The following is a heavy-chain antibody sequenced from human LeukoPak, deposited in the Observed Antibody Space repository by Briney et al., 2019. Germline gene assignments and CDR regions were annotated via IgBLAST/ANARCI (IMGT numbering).Heavy chain of an antibody. J-gene: IGHJ3*02. V-gene: IGHV1-8*01. Sequence: ASVKVSCKASGYTFTSYDINWVRQATGQGREWMGWMNPNSGNTGYAQKFQGRVTITRNTSISTANMELSSLRSEDTAVYYCARVRTFTSLFVDIWGQGTMVTVSS. CDR2: MNPNSGNT. CDR1: GYTFTSYD. CDR3: ARVRTFTSLFVDI. D-gene: IGHD3-10*01.